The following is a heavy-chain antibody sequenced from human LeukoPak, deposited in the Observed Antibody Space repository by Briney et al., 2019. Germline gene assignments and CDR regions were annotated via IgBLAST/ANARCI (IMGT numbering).Heavy chain of an antibody. V-gene: IGHV4-59*01. J-gene: IGHJ5*02. Sequence: PSETLSLTCTVSGGSISSYYWSWIRQPPGKGLEWIGSIYHSGSTYYNPSLKSRVTISVDTSKNQFSLKLSSVTAADTAVYYCARDLDYRFDPWGQGTLVTVSS. CDR2: IYHSGST. CDR3: ARDLDYRFDP. CDR1: GGSISSYY. D-gene: IGHD3/OR15-3a*01.